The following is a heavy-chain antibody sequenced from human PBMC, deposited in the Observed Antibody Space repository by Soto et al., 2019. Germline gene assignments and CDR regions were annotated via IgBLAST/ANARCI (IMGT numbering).Heavy chain of an antibody. J-gene: IGHJ6*02. V-gene: IGHV3-7*05. Sequence: GGSLRLSCAASGFTFSSYWMSWVRQAPGKGLEWVANIKQDGSEKYYVDSVKGRFTISRDNAKNSLYLQMNSLRAEDTAVYYCARPLWFGTHEGGMDVWGQGTTVTVSS. CDR3: ARPLWFGTHEGGMDV. D-gene: IGHD3-10*01. CDR1: GFTFSSYW. CDR2: IKQDGSEK.